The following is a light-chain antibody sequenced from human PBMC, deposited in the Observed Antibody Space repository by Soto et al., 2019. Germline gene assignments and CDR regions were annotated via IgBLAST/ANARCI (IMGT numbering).Light chain of an antibody. CDR2: KAS. J-gene: IGKJ2*01. CDR1: QSISSW. V-gene: IGKV1-5*03. Sequence: DIHMTQSPSTLFASVGDRVTITCRASQSISSWLAWYQQKPGKAPKLLIYKASSLESGVPSRFSGSGSGTEFTLTISSLQPDDFATYYCQQYNSYSGTFGQGTK. CDR3: QQYNSYSGT.